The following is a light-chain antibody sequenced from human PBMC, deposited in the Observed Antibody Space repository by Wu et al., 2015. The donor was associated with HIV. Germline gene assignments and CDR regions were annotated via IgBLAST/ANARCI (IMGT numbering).Light chain of an antibody. V-gene: IGKV1-17*03. CDR3: LQHNNYPYS. CDR2: GAS. Sequence: DIQMTQSPSAMSASVGDRVTITCRASQGISHYLAWFQQKPGKVPKRLIYGASTLQSGVPSRFSGSGSGTEFTLTISSLQPEDFATYYCLQHNNYPYSFGQGTKLEIK. CDR1: QGISHY. J-gene: IGKJ2*03.